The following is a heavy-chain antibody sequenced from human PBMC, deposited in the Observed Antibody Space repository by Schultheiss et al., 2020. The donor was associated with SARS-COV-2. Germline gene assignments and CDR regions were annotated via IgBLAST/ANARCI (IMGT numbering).Heavy chain of an antibody. CDR1: GGSFSSYF. CDR3: ARVVTPSSTYYDFWSGYYVHHFIDY. Sequence: SETLSLTCTVSGGSFSSYFWTWIRQPAGKGLEWIGYIYYSGSTNYNPSLKSRVTISVDTSKNQFSLKLSSVTAADTAVYYCARVVTPSSTYYDFWSGYYVHHFIDYWGQGTLVTVSS. V-gene: IGHV4-59*08. D-gene: IGHD3-3*01. J-gene: IGHJ4*02. CDR2: IYYSGST.